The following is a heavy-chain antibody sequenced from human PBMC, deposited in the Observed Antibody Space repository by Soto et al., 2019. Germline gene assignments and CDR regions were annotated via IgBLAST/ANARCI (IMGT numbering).Heavy chain of an antibody. D-gene: IGHD2-15*01. CDR2: MFYSGLT. J-gene: IGHJ6*02. Sequence: LSLTCSVSGYSVTSSDYYWAWIRQPPGKGLEWIGSMFYSGLTYYNPSPKSRVTLSVDTSKNQFSVRLNSVTAADTAVYYCAPLSVSLSGPYGIHVWGQGTTVTVSS. CDR1: GYSVTSSDYY. CDR3: APLSVSLSGPYGIHV. V-gene: IGHV4-39*01.